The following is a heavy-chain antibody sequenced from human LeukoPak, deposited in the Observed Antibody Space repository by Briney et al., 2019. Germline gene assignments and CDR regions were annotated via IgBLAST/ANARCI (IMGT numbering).Heavy chain of an antibody. Sequence: ASVKVSCKASGYTFTSYGINWVRQAPGQGLEWMGWISCYNGNTNYAQKLQGRVTMTTDTSTSTAYMELRSLRSDDTAVYYCASPGLGYYGSGNLDIWGQGTMVTVSS. V-gene: IGHV1-18*01. CDR3: ASPGLGYYGSGNLDI. CDR2: ISCYNGNT. D-gene: IGHD3-10*01. CDR1: GYTFTSYG. J-gene: IGHJ3*02.